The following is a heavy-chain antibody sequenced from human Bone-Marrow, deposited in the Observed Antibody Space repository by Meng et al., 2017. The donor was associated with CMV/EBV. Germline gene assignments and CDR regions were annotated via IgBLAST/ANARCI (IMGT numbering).Heavy chain of an antibody. D-gene: IGHD3-10*01. CDR2: ISSSSSYI. Sequence: GGSLRLSCAASGFTFSSYSMNWVRQAPGKGLEWVSSISSSSSYIYYADSVKGRFTISRDNAKNSLYLQMNSLRAEDTAVYYCARLWGVRGYYFDYWGQGTLVTVSS. CDR1: GFTFSSYS. V-gene: IGHV3-21*01. CDR3: ARLWGVRGYYFDY. J-gene: IGHJ4*02.